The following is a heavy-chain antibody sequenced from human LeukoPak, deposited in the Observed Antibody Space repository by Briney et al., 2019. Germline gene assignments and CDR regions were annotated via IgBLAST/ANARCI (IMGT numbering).Heavy chain of an antibody. CDR3: ATGSNYD. CDR1: GFTFSSYN. V-gene: IGHV3-48*04. CDR2: ISSSSTTI. J-gene: IGHJ4*02. D-gene: IGHD4-11*01. Sequence: GGSLRLSCAASGFTFSSYNMNWVRQAPGKGLEWVSHISSSSTTIYYADFVKGRFTISRDNAKNSLYLQMNSLRAEDTAVYYCATGSNYDWGQGTLVTVSS.